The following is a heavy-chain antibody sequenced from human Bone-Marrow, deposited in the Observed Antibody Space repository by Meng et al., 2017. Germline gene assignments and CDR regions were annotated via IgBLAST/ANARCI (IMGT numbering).Heavy chain of an antibody. CDR3: ARSHASSAGIRPYYYYYYYGMDV. V-gene: IGHV3-11*04. D-gene: IGHD3-10*01. CDR1: GFTFSDYY. CDR2: ISSSGSTI. J-gene: IGHJ6*02. Sequence: GESLKISCAASGFTFSDYYMSWIRQAPGKGLEWVSYISSSGSTIYYADSVKGRFTISRDNAKNSLYLQMNSLRAEDTAVYYCARSHASSAGIRPYYYYYYYGMDVWGQGTTVTVSS.